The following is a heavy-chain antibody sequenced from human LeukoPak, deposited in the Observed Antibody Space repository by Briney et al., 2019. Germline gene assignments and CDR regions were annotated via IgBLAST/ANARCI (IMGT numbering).Heavy chain of an antibody. CDR2: IWYDGSNK. CDR3: ARDEDYYDSSGHFDY. V-gene: IGHV3-33*01. J-gene: IGHJ4*02. CDR1: GFTISSYG. Sequence: PGGSLRLSCAASGFTISSYGMHWVRQAPGKGLEWVAVIWYDGSNKYHADSVKGRFTTSGDNSKNTLYLQMNSLRAEDTAVYYCARDEDYYDSSGHFDYWGQGTLVTVSS. D-gene: IGHD3-22*01.